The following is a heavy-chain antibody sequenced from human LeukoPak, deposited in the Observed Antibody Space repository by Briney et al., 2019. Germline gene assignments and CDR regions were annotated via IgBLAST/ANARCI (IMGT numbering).Heavy chain of an antibody. Sequence: GGSLRLSCAASRFTFSSYSMNWVRQAPGKGLEWVSPISSSSSYIYYADPVKGRFTIARDNAKNSLYLQMNSLRAEDTAVYYCARDSPHDYAGDFDYCCQGTLVTVSS. CDR3: ARDSPHDYAGDFDY. CDR1: RFTFSSYS. J-gene: IGHJ4*02. CDR2: ISSSSSYI. D-gene: IGHD4-17*01. V-gene: IGHV3-21*01.